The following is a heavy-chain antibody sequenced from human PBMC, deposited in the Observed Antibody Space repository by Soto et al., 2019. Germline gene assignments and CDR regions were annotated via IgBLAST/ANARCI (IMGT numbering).Heavy chain of an antibody. CDR1: GGSISSSNW. D-gene: IGHD3-9*01. CDR2: IYHSGST. CDR3: ARVRRYYDILTGYNYGMDV. Sequence: SETLSLTCAVSGGSISSSNWWSWVRQPPGKGLEWIGEIYHSGSTNYNPSLKSRVTISVDKSKNQFSLKLSSVTAADTAVYYCARVRRYYDILTGYNYGMDVWGQGTTVTVSS. J-gene: IGHJ6*02. V-gene: IGHV4-4*02.